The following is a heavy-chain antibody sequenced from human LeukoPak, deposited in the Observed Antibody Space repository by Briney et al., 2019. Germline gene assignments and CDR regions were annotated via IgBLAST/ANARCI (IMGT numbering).Heavy chain of an antibody. CDR2: ISYDGSNK. D-gene: IGHD4-17*01. J-gene: IGHJ4*02. V-gene: IGHV3-30*18. CDR3: AKDPGDSFDY. CDR1: GFTFSSYG. Sequence: GRSLRLSCAASGFTFSSYGMHWVRQAPGKGLEWVAVISYDGSNKYYADSVKGRFTISRDNSKNTLYLQMNSLRAEDTAVYYCAKDPGDSFDYWGQGTLVTVSS.